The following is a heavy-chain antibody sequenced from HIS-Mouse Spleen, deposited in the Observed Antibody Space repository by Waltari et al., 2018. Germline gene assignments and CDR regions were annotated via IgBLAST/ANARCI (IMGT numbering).Heavy chain of an antibody. CDR3: ARTDLTGGSGFDY. V-gene: IGHV4-38-2*02. D-gene: IGHD7-27*01. CDR2: IYHSGKT. CDR1: GYSISSGYY. Sequence: QVQLQESGPGLVKPSETLSLTCTVSGYSISSGYYWGWIRQPPGKGLEWIGSIYHSGKTYHNPSLKSRVTISVDTSKNPFSLKLSSVTAADPAVYYCARTDLTGGSGFDYWGQGTLVTVSS. J-gene: IGHJ4*02.